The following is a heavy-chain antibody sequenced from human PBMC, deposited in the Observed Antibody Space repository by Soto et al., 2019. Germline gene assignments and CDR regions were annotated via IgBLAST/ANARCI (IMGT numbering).Heavy chain of an antibody. Sequence: GESLKISCKGSGYSFTSYWNGWGRQMPGKGLEWVGIIYPGDSDTRYSQSFQGQVTISADKSISTAYLQWSSLNASDPAMYYCARHGFGELLIDFDYWGQGTLVTVSS. D-gene: IGHD3-10*01. CDR2: IYPGDSDT. J-gene: IGHJ4*02. CDR3: ARHGFGELLIDFDY. CDR1: GYSFTSYW. V-gene: IGHV5-51*01.